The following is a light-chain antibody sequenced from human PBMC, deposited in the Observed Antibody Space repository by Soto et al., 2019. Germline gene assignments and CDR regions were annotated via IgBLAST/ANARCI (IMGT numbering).Light chain of an antibody. Sequence: EIVLTQSPGTVSLSPGERATLSCRASQGVSCYLACYRGRAGQARMLVMYDASSVATGVPGRFSGSGSGTDFTLTISRLEPEDLAVDYCPHCQPYGDSIPLTFGGGTKVDIK. CDR3: PHCQPYGDSIPLT. CDR1: QGVSCY. J-gene: IGKJ4*01. CDR2: DAS. V-gene: IGKV3-20*01.